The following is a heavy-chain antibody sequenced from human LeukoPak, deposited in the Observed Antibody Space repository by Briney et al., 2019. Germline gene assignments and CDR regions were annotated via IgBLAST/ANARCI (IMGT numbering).Heavy chain of an antibody. J-gene: IGHJ4*02. V-gene: IGHV1-18*01. Sequence: ASVKVSCKASGYTFTSYGISWVRQAPGQGLEWMGWISVRNGKTNCAQKFRGRVTLTTDTSTSTAYMELRSPRSDDTAVYYCARDPDGDYDFDYWGQGTLVTVSS. CDR1: GYTFTSYG. D-gene: IGHD4-17*01. CDR3: ARDPDGDYDFDY. CDR2: ISVRNGKT.